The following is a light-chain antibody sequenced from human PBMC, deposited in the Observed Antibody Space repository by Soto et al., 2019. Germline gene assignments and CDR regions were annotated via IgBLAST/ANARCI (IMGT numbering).Light chain of an antibody. CDR2: DDS. V-gene: IGLV3-21*02. Sequence: SSELTQPPSVSVAPGQTARITCGGNNIGSKSEHWYQQKPSQAPVLDVYDDSDRPSGIPERFSGSNSGNTATLTISRVEAGDEADYYCQVWDSSSDHYVFGTGTKLTVL. CDR3: QVWDSSSDHYV. J-gene: IGLJ1*01. CDR1: NIGSKS.